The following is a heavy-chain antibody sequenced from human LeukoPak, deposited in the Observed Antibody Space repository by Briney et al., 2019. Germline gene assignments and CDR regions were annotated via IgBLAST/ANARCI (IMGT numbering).Heavy chain of an antibody. J-gene: IGHJ6*04. Sequence: SETLSLTCAVYGGSFSGYYWSWIRQPPGKGLEWIGEINHSGSTNYNPSLKSRVTISVDTSKNQFSPKLSSVTAADTAVYYCASVGGSSSSMDVWGKGTTVTVSS. V-gene: IGHV4-34*01. D-gene: IGHD2-2*01. CDR1: GGSFSGYY. CDR3: ASVGGSSSSMDV. CDR2: INHSGST.